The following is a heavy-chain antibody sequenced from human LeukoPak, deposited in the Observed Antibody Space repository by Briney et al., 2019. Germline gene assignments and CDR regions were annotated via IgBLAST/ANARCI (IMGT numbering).Heavy chain of an antibody. CDR3: APIAAAGTGRYMDV. J-gene: IGHJ6*03. CDR2: IRYDGSNK. D-gene: IGHD6-13*01. CDR1: GFTFSSYG. Sequence: GGSLRLSCAASGFTFSSYGMHWVRQAPGKGLEWVAFIRYDGSNKYYADSVKGRFTISRDNSKNTLYLQMNSLRAEDTAVYYCAPIAAAGTGRYMDVWGKGTTVTVSS. V-gene: IGHV3-30*02.